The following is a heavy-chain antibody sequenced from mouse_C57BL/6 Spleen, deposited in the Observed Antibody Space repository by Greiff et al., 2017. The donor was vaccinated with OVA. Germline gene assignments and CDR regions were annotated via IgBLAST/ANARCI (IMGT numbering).Heavy chain of an antibody. J-gene: IGHJ1*03. CDR1: GFTFSDAW. CDR3: TGRGSPHWYFDV. CDR2: IRNKANNHAT. V-gene: IGHV6-6*01. Sequence: EVQRVESGGGLVQPGGSMKLSCAASGFTFSDAWMDWVRQSPGKGLEWVAEIRNKANNHATYYAESVKGRFTISRDDSKSSVYLQMNSLRAEDTGIYYGTGRGSPHWYFDVWGTGTTVTVSS. D-gene: IGHD1-1*02.